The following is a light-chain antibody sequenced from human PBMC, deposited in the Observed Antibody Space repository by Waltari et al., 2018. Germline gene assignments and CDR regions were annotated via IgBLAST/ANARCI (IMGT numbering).Light chain of an antibody. Sequence: QLVLTQSPSASASLGASVKLPCTLSSGHSSNAIAWLQQQPEKGPRYLMKVNSDGSHSKGDEIPDRFSGSSSGTERYLTISSLQSEDEADYYCQTGGHGTWVFGGGTKLTVL. V-gene: IGLV4-69*01. J-gene: IGLJ3*02. CDR3: QTGGHGTWV. CDR1: SGHSSNA. CDR2: VNSDGSH.